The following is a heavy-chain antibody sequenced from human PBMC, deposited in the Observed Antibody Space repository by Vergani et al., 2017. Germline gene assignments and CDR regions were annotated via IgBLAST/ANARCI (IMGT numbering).Heavy chain of an antibody. CDR3: ARGASGDYVSSFDY. Sequence: EVQLMESGGGLVQPGGSLRLSCAASGFTFSNYWMSWVRQAPGKGLEWVANIKEDGSETFYVDSVMGRFTISRDNAKNSLYLQMNSLRAEDTAVYYCARGASGDYVSSFDYWGQGTLVTVSS. V-gene: IGHV3-7*01. D-gene: IGHD4-17*01. CDR1: GFTFSNYW. J-gene: IGHJ4*02. CDR2: IKEDGSET.